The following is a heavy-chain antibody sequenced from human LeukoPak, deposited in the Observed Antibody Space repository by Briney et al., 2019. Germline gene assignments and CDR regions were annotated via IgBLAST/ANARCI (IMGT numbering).Heavy chain of an antibody. D-gene: IGHD3-22*01. V-gene: IGHV1-24*01. Sequence: ASVKVSCKVSGYTLTELSMHWVRQAPGKGLEWMGGFDPEDGETIYAQKFQGRVTMTEDTSTDTAYMELSSLRSEDTAVYYCATVSIVVVAGWFDPWGQGTLVTVSS. CDR3: ATVSIVVVAGWFDP. CDR1: GYTLTELS. J-gene: IGHJ5*02. CDR2: FDPEDGET.